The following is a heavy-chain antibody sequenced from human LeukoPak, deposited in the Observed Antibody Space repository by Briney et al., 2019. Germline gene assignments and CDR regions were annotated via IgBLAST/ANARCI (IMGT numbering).Heavy chain of an antibody. CDR3: ARSGILGGYYLNDAFDI. D-gene: IGHD3-22*01. CDR2: IHYSGGT. Sequence: SETLSLTCTVSGGSIRSYYWSWIRQPPGKGLEWIGYIHYSGGTDYKTSLKSRVTISIDTSKDQFSLKLSSVTAADTAVYYCARSGILGGYYLNDAFDIWGQGTMVTVSS. V-gene: IGHV4-59*01. CDR1: GGSIRSYY. J-gene: IGHJ3*02.